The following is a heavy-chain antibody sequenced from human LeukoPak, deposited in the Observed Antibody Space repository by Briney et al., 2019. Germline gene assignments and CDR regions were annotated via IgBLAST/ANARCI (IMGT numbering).Heavy chain of an antibody. CDR1: GGSISSSTYY. Sequence: SETLSLTCTVSGGSISSSTYYWGWIRQPPGKGLEWIGSIYYSGSTYYNPSLKSRVTISVDTSKNQFSLKLSSVTAADTAVYYCARLGTATRGNDYWGQGTLDTVSS. CDR2: IYYSGST. CDR3: ARLGTATRGNDY. D-gene: IGHD4-11*01. J-gene: IGHJ4*02. V-gene: IGHV4-39*01.